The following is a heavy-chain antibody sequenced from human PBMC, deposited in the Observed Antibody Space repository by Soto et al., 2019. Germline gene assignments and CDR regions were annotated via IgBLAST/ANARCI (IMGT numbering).Heavy chain of an antibody. J-gene: IGHJ6*02. CDR3: TIDLTMIVPDDYYYYGMDV. V-gene: IGHV3-15*07. Sequence: GGSLRLSCAASGFTFSNAWMNWVRQAPGKGLEWVGRIKSKTDGGSTDYDAPVKGRFTISRDDSKNTLYLQMNSLKTEDTAVYYCTIDLTMIVPDDYYYYGMDVWGQGTTVTVSS. CDR2: IKSKTDGGST. D-gene: IGHD3-22*01. CDR1: GFTFSNAW.